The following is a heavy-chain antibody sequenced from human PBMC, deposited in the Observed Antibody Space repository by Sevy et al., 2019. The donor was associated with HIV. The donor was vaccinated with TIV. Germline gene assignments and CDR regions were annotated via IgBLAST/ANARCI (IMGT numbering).Heavy chain of an antibody. CDR2: MNTDGSST. CDR1: GFDFSSHW. CDR3: ASPRFDF. Sequence: GGSLRLSCEASGFDFSSHWMQWVRQAPGKGLVWVSRMNTDGSSTNYADSVKGRFTISRDNAKNTLYLEMNNLRDEDTTLSSCASPRFDFWGPGTLVSVSS. J-gene: IGHJ4*02. V-gene: IGHV3-74*01.